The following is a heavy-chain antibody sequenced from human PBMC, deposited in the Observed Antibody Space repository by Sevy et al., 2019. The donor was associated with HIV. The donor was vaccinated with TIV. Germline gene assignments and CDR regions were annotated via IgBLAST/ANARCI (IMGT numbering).Heavy chain of an antibody. V-gene: IGHV3-49*03. CDR2: IRSKAYGGTT. CDR3: TRAAYYDILTGYYNVVFAYGMDV. CDR1: GFTFGDYA. D-gene: IGHD3-9*01. Sequence: GGSLRLSCTASGFTFGDYAMSWFRQAPGKGLEWVGFIRSKAYGGTTEYAASVKGRFTISRDDSKSIAYLQMNSLKTEDTAVYYCTRAAYYDILTGYYNVVFAYGMDVWGQGTTVTVSS. J-gene: IGHJ6*02.